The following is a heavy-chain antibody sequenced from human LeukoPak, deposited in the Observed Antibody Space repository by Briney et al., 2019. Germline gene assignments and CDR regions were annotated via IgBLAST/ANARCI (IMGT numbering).Heavy chain of an antibody. J-gene: IGHJ2*01. CDR2: INPNSGGT. D-gene: IGHD6-19*01. Sequence: ASVKVSCKASGYTFTGYYMHWVRQAPGQGLEWMGWINPNSGGTNYAQKFQGRVTMTRDTSISTAYMELSRLRSDDTAVYCCARESAVVTRWYFDLWGRGTLVTVSS. CDR1: GYTFTGYY. CDR3: ARESAVVTRWYFDL. V-gene: IGHV1-2*02.